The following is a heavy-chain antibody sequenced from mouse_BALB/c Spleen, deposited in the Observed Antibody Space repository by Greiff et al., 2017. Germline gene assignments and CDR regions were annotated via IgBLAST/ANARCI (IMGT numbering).Heavy chain of an antibody. D-gene: IGHD3-3*01. J-gene: IGHJ1*01. Sequence: EVMLVESGGGLVQPGGSLRLSCATSGFTFTDYYMSWVRQPPGKALEWLGFIRNKANGYTTEYSASGKGRFTISSDNSQSILYLQMNTLRAEDSATYYCAREMGDRGYFDVWGAGTTVTVSS. V-gene: IGHV7-3*02. CDR2: IRNKANGYTT. CDR3: AREMGDRGYFDV. CDR1: GFTFTDYY.